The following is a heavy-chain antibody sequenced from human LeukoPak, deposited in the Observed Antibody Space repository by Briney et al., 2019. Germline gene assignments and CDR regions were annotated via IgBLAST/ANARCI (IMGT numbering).Heavy chain of an antibody. CDR1: GFTFSSYE. CDR3: ARDPPDY. J-gene: IGHJ4*02. Sequence: GSLRLSCAASGFTFSSYEMNWVRQAPGKGLEWVSYILNSGTTTYYADSVKGRFTISRDNAKKSLYLQMNSLRAEDTGVYYCARDPPDYWGQGTLVTVSS. CDR2: ILNSGTTT. V-gene: IGHV3-48*03.